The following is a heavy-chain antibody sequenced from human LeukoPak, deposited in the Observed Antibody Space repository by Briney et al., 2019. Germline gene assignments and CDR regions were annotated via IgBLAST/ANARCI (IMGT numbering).Heavy chain of an antibody. V-gene: IGHV1-8*01. CDR3: ARGSSGRFDY. CDR1: GYTFTSYD. D-gene: IGHD6-25*01. J-gene: IGHJ4*02. CDR2: MNPNSGNT. Sequence: ASVKISCKASGYTFTSYDINWVRQATGQGPEWMGWMNPNSGNTGYAQKFQGRVTMTRNTSISTAYMELRSLRSDDTAVYYCARGSSGRFDYWGQGTLVTVSS.